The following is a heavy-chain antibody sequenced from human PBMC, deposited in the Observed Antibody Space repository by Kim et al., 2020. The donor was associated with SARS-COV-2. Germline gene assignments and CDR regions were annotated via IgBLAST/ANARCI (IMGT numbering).Heavy chain of an antibody. Sequence: GGSLRLSCAASGFTFSNYGIHWVRQAPGKGLEWVAVISFDGSNKYYADSVKGRFTLSRDNSKNMLFLQMNSLRAEDTALYYCAKDCYVSGTYYIHTYYYGMDVWGQGTTVTVSS. V-gene: IGHV3-30*18. D-gene: IGHD3-10*01. J-gene: IGHJ6*02. CDR1: GFTFSNYG. CDR2: ISFDGSNK. CDR3: AKDCYVSGTYYIHTYYYGMDV.